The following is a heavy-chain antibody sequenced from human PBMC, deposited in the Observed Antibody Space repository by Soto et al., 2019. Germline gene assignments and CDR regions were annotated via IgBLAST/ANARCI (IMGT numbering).Heavy chain of an antibody. CDR3: ARKRRYSSSWYPRAAFDI. Sequence: SETLSLTCSVSGGSISSSSYYWGWIRQPPGKGLEWIGSIYYSGSTYYNPSLKSRVTISVDTSKNQFSLKLSSVTAADTAVYYCARKRRYSSSWYPRAAFDIWGQGTMVTVSS. J-gene: IGHJ3*02. CDR2: IYYSGST. CDR1: GGSISSSSYY. V-gene: IGHV4-39*01. D-gene: IGHD6-13*01.